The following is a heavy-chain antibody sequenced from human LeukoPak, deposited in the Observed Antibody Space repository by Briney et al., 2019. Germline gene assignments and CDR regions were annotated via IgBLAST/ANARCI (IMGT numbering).Heavy chain of an antibody. CDR2: IIPIFGTA. D-gene: IGHD5-18*01. V-gene: IGHV1-69*13. Sequence: GASVKVSCKASGGTFSSYAISWVRQAPRQGLEWMGGIIPIFGTANYAQKFQGRVTITADESTSTAYMELSSLRSEDTAVYYCARPIGYSYGTDYYYGMDVWGQGTTVTVSS. CDR1: GGTFSSYA. CDR3: ARPIGYSYGTDYYYGMDV. J-gene: IGHJ6*02.